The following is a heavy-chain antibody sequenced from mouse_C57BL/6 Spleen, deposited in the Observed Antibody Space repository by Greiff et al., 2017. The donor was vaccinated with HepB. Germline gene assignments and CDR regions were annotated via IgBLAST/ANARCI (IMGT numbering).Heavy chain of an antibody. V-gene: IGHV1-64*01. Sequence: QVQLQQPGAELVKPGASVKLSCKASGYTFTSYWMHWVKQRPGQGLEWIGMIHPNSGSTNYNEKFTSKATLTVDKSSSPAYMQLSSLTSEDSAGYYGARCHYGSSYGYFDVWGTGTTVTVSS. J-gene: IGHJ1*03. D-gene: IGHD1-1*01. CDR2: IHPNSGST. CDR3: ARCHYGSSYGYFDV. CDR1: GYTFTSYW.